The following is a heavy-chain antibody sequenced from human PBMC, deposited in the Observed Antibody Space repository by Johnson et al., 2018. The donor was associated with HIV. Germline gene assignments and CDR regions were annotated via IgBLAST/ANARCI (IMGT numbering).Heavy chain of an antibody. CDR2: ISYDGDNK. CDR3: ARGWGSLQKLDDYAFDI. CDR1: GFTFSSYA. J-gene: IGHJ3*02. Sequence: QVQLVESGGGVVQPGGSLRLSCAASGFTFSSYAMHWVRQAPGKGLEWVAVISYDGDNKHYADSVKGRFTISRDNSQNTLYLQMNSLRAEHTAVYYCARGWGSLQKLDDYAFDIWGQGTMVTVSS. D-gene: IGHD6-13*01. V-gene: IGHV3-30*04.